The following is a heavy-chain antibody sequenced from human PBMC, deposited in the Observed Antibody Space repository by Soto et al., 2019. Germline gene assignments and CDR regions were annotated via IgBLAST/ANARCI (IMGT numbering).Heavy chain of an antibody. Sequence: QVHLQQWGAGLLKPSETLSLTCGVYGGSLRGSYWSWIRQPPGKALEWLGKVTHSGSTTFNPSLKSRGSVSVDTSDNHFSLKLTSVTAADTAVYYCARGHIPVYGPVPDYFDSWGQGTLVTVSS. CDR2: VTHSGST. D-gene: IGHD2-21*01. CDR1: GGSLRGSY. V-gene: IGHV4-34*02. CDR3: ARGHIPVYGPVPDYFDS. J-gene: IGHJ4*02.